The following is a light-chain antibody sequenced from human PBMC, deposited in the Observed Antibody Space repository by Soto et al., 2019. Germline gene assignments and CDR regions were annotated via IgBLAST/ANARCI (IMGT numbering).Light chain of an antibody. CDR1: QDIKNY. Sequence: DLQMTQSPSSLSASVGDRVTITCQASQDIKNYLNWYQQKPGKAPKLLIYEASNLETGVPSRFSGSGSGRSFTFTISSLQPEYIATYYCQQCDDFITFGGGTRIEIK. V-gene: IGKV1-33*01. J-gene: IGKJ4*01. CDR3: QQCDDFIT. CDR2: EAS.